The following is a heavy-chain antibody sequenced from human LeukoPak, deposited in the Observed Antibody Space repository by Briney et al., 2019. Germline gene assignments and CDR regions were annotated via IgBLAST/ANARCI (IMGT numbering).Heavy chain of an antibody. CDR2: ISGSGGST. V-gene: IGHV3-23*01. CDR1: GFTFSSYA. J-gene: IGHJ6*02. D-gene: IGHD6-13*01. Sequence: GGSLRLSCAASGFTFSSYAMRWVRQAPGKGLEWVSAISGSGGSTYYADSVKGRFTISRDNSKNTLYLQMNSLRAEDTAVYYCAKYSSSWSPYYYYGMDVWGQGTTVTVSS. CDR3: AKYSSSWSPYYYYGMDV.